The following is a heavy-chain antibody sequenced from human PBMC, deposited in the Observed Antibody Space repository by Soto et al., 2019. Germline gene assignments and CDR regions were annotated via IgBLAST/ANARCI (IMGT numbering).Heavy chain of an antibody. CDR2: IIHIFGTA. V-gene: IGHV1-69*01. CDR3: ARVINWNYYYGMDV. D-gene: IGHD1-1*01. J-gene: IGHJ6*02. Sequence: QVQLVQSGAEVKKPGSSVKVSCKASGGTFSSYAISWVRQAPGQGLEWMGGIIHIFGTANYAQKFQVRVTITADESTSTAYMELSSLRSEDTAVYYCARVINWNYYYGMDVWGQGTTVTVSS. CDR1: GGTFSSYA.